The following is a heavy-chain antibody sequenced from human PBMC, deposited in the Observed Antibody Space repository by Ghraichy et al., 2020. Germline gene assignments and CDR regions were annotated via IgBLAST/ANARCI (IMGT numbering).Heavy chain of an antibody. CDR3: ARDPRGAHYIDV. CDR2: ISNYGSNE. Sequence: GGSLRLSCAASGFIFSNYGIHWVRQAPGKGLEWMAGISNYGSNEYYSDSVKGRFTISRDNSKNTLYLQMNSLRPEDTAVYYCARDPRGAHYIDVWGKGTTVTVS. D-gene: IGHD4/OR15-4a*01. J-gene: IGHJ6*03. V-gene: IGHV3-30*03. CDR1: GFIFSNYG.